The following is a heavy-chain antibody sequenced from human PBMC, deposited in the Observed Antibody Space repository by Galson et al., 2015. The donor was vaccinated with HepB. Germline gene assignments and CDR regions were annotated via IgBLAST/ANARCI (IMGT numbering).Heavy chain of an antibody. CDR3: AMGGRGSGKILYYYGMDV. CDR1: GFTFSSYG. D-gene: IGHD3-10*01. V-gene: IGHV3-30*03. J-gene: IGHJ6*02. Sequence: SLRLSCAASGFTFSSYGMHWVRQAPGKGLEWVAVISYDGSNKYYADSVKGRFTISRDNSKNTLYLQMNSLRAEDTAVYYCAMGGRGSGKILYYYGMDVWGQGTTVTVSS. CDR2: ISYDGSNK.